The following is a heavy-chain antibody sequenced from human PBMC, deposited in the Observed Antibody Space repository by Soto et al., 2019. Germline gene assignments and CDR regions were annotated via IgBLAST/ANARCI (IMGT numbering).Heavy chain of an antibody. V-gene: IGHV3-21*01. Sequence: PGGSLRLSCAASGFTFSSYSMNWVRQAPGKGLEWVSSISSSSSYIYYADSVKGRFTISRDNAKNSLYLQMNSLRAEDTAVYYCARERRHVLRFLEWAHYGMDVWGQGTTVTV. J-gene: IGHJ6*02. CDR3: ARERRHVLRFLEWAHYGMDV. D-gene: IGHD3-3*01. CDR1: GFTFSSYS. CDR2: ISSSSSYI.